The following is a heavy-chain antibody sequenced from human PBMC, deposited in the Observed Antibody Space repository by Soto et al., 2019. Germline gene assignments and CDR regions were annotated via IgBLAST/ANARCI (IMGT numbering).Heavy chain of an antibody. J-gene: IGHJ6*02. Sequence: PSETLSLTCTVSGGSISSSSYYWGWIRQPPGKGLEWIGSIYYSGSTYYNPSLKSRVTISVDTSKNQFSLKLSSATAADTAVYYCARTVQLERRLYYYYGMDVWGQGTTVTVSS. CDR2: IYYSGST. CDR3: ARTVQLERRLYYYYGMDV. D-gene: IGHD1-1*01. CDR1: GGSISSSSYY. V-gene: IGHV4-39*01.